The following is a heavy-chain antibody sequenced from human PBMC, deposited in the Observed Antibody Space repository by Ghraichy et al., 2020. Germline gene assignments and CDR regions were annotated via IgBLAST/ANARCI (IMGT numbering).Heavy chain of an antibody. Sequence: GGSLRLSCAASGFTFSSYAMSWVRQAPGKGLEWVSAISGSGGSTYYADSVKGRFTISRDNSKNTLYLQMNSLRAEDTAVYYCAKCWARGSARGCYMDVWGKGTTVTVSS. CDR3: AKCWARGSARGCYMDV. CDR2: ISGSGGST. D-gene: IGHD6-6*01. CDR1: GFTFSSYA. V-gene: IGHV3-23*01. J-gene: IGHJ6*03.